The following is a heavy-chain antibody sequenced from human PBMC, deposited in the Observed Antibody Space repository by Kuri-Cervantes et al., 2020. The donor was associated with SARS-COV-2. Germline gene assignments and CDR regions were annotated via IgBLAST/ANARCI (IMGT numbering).Heavy chain of an antibody. CDR2: INHSGST. CDR1: GGSFSGYY. J-gene: IGHJ5*02. CDR3: ARLRITIFGVVIHRFDP. Sequence: SQTLSLTCAVYGGSFSGYYWSWIRQPPGKGLEWIGEINHSGSTNYNPSLKSRVTVSVDTSKNQFSLKLSSVTAADTAVYYCARLRITIFGVVIHRFDPWGQGTLVTVSS. D-gene: IGHD3-3*01. V-gene: IGHV4-34*01.